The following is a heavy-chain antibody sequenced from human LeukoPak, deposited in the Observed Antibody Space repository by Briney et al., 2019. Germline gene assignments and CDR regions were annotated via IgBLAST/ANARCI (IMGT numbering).Heavy chain of an antibody. J-gene: IGHJ3*02. CDR3: ARGAAAAGTDDAFDI. D-gene: IGHD6-13*01. Sequence: SETLSLTCTVSGDSITSGDYYWNWIRQPPGTGLEWIGYIYYSGGTYYNPSLESRVTISVDTSKNQFSLKLSSVTAADTAVYYCARGAAAAGTDDAFDIWGQGTMVTVSS. CDR2: IYYSGGT. CDR1: GDSITSGDYY. V-gene: IGHV4-30-4*01.